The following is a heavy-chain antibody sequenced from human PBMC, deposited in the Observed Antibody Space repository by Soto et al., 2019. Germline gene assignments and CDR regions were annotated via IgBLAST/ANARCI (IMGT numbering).Heavy chain of an antibody. CDR2: VWYDGTTK. Sequence: QVPLVESGGDVVQPGTSLRLSCAASGSTFSNYGMHWVRQAPGKGLEWVAVVWYDGTTKFYPDSVKGRFTISRDNSNNTLYLQMNSLRVEDTAVYYCATVDNYYGSVFWGQGTLVTVSS. D-gene: IGHD3-10*01. CDR1: GSTFSNYG. CDR3: ATVDNYYGSVF. J-gene: IGHJ4*02. V-gene: IGHV3-33*01.